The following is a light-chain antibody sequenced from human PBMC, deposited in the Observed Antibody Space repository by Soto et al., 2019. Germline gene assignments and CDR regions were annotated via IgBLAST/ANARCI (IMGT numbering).Light chain of an antibody. Sequence: EIEMTQSPATLSLAPGERVTLSCRASESVSTNLAWYQQKAGQAPRLLLYGASTRATGIPVRFRGSGSGTEFTLTIRSLQSEDSAVYYCHQYNSWPRGTFGPGTKVEIK. CDR3: HQYNSWPRGT. V-gene: IGKV3-15*01. CDR2: GAS. J-gene: IGKJ3*01. CDR1: ESVSTN.